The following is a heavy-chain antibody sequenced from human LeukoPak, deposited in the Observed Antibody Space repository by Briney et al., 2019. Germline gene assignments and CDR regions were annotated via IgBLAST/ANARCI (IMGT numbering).Heavy chain of an antibody. Sequence: ASVKVSCKASGYTFTIYGFSWGRQAPGRGLEWMGWSSAYNGDTSYAQRFQGRVTMTTDTSTTTVYMELRSLRSDDTAVYYCARDYVAMSTIRDFGYWGQGTLVTVSS. CDR2: SSAYNGDT. V-gene: IGHV1-18*04. D-gene: IGHD5-24*01. CDR3: ARDYVAMSTIRDFGY. J-gene: IGHJ4*02. CDR1: GYTFTIYG.